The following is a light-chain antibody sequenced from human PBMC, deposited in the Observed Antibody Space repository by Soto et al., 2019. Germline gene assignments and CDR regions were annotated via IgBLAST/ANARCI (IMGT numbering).Light chain of an antibody. V-gene: IGKV1-5*03. CDR3: QQYNSYST. Sequence: DIQMTQSPSTLSASVGDRVTITCRASQSISSWLAWYQQKPGKAPTILIYKASSLESGVPSRFSGGGSGTEFTLTISSLQPDDVATYYFQQYNSYSTFGQGTKVEI. CDR1: QSISSW. CDR2: KAS. J-gene: IGKJ1*01.